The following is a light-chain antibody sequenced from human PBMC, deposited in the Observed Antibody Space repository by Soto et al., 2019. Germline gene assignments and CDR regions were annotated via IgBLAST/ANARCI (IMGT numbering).Light chain of an antibody. CDR2: DAS. CDR1: QSISTW. CDR3: QQYNSYPGT. V-gene: IGKV1-5*01. Sequence: DIQMTPSPSTLSASVGDRVTITCRARQSISTWLAWYQRKTGKAPKVLIYDASSLESGVPSRFSGSGSGTQFTLAISSLQPDDFATYYCQQYNSYPGTFGQGTKVDIK. J-gene: IGKJ1*01.